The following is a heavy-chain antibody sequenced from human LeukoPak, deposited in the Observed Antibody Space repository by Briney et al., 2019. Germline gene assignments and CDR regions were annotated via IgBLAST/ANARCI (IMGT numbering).Heavy chain of an antibody. D-gene: IGHD1-26*01. CDR3: ARDIVGAEWRGYFDY. V-gene: IGHV1-69*05. J-gene: IGHJ4*02. Sequence: SVKVSCKASGGTFISYAISWVRQAPGQGLEWMGRIIPIFGTANYAQKFQGRVTITTDESTSTAYMELSSLRSEGTAVYYCARDIVGAEWRGYFDYWGQGTLVTVSS. CDR1: GGTFISYA. CDR2: IIPIFGTA.